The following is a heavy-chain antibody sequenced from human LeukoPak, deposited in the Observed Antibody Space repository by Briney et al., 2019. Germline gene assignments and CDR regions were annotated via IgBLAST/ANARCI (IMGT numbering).Heavy chain of an antibody. CDR3: ARGRGYYDSSGPYWAFDY. Sequence: SSETLSLTCAVYGGSFSGYYWSWIRQPPGKGLEWXGEXXXSGSTNYNPSLKSRVTISVDTSKNQFSLKLSSVTAADTAVYYCARGRGYYDSSGPYWAFDYWGQGTLVTVSS. D-gene: IGHD3-22*01. CDR1: GGSFSGYY. V-gene: IGHV4-34*01. CDR2: XXXSGST. J-gene: IGHJ4*02.